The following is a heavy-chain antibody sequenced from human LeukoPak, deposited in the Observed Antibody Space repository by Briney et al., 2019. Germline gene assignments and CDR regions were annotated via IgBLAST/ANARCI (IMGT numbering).Heavy chain of an antibody. CDR2: ISVSGNT. Sequence: PGGSLRLSCAASGFTLSSYAMSWVRQAPGKGLEWVSAISVSGNTYHADSVKGRFTISRDSSKNTLYLQMNRLRAEDAAVYYCAKDPHRVYSSGHFDYWGQGTLVTVSS. CDR3: AKDPHRVYSSGHFDY. D-gene: IGHD6-19*01. V-gene: IGHV3-23*01. J-gene: IGHJ4*02. CDR1: GFTLSSYA.